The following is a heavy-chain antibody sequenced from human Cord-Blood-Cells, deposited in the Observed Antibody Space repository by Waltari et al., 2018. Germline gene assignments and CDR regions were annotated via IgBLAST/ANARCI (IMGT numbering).Heavy chain of an antibody. J-gene: IGHJ6*02. CDR3: ASGYNWNDYYYYGMDV. D-gene: IGHD1-1*01. Sequence: QVQLQQWGAGLLKPSETLSLTCAVYGGSFSGYYWSWIRQTPGKGPEWIGEINHRGSTNYNPPLKSRVTISVDTSKNQFSLKLSAVTAADTAVYYCASGYNWNDYYYYGMDVWGQGTTVTVSS. V-gene: IGHV4-34*01. CDR1: GGSFSGYY. CDR2: INHRGST.